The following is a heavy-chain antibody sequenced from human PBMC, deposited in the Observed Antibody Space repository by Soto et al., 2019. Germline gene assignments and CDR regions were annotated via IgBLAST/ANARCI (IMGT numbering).Heavy chain of an antibody. J-gene: IGHJ6*02. CDR1: GGSISSSNW. CDR2: IYHSGST. V-gene: IGHV4-4*02. CDR3: ARVVGGYYYGMDV. D-gene: IGHD2-2*01. Sequence: QVQLQESGPGLVKPSGTLSLTCAVSGGSISSSNWWSWVRQPPGKGLEWIGEIYHSGSTDYNPYLKSRVTISVDKSKNPFSLKLSYVTAADPAVYYCARVVGGYYYGMDVWGQGTTVTVSS.